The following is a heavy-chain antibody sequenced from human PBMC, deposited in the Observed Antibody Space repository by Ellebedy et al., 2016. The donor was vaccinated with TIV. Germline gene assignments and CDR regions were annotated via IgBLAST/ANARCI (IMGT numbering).Heavy chain of an antibody. D-gene: IGHD2-8*01. CDR3: ARGDRLQTWSKHFDY. V-gene: IGHV1-18*04. J-gene: IGHJ4*02. CDR1: GFTFNSHG. Sequence: AASVKVSCKASGFTFNSHGLAWVRQAPGLGLEWMGWINAYDGITNYAEKFQGRVTMTTDTLTSNAYMDLRDLTSDDTAIYYCARGDRLQTWSKHFDYWGQGTVVTVTS. CDR2: INAYDGIT.